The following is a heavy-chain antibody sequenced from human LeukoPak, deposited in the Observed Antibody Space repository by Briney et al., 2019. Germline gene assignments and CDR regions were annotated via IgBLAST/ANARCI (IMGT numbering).Heavy chain of an antibody. Sequence: PGVSLRLSCAASGFTFSSYAMSWVRQAPGKGLEWVSAISGSGGSTYYADPVKGRFTISRDNSKNTLYLQMNSLRAEDTAVYYCAKDSYYGSGSYYIPSYFDYWGQGTLVTVSS. CDR2: ISGSGGST. V-gene: IGHV3-23*01. D-gene: IGHD3-10*01. CDR3: AKDSYYGSGSYYIPSYFDY. CDR1: GFTFSSYA. J-gene: IGHJ4*02.